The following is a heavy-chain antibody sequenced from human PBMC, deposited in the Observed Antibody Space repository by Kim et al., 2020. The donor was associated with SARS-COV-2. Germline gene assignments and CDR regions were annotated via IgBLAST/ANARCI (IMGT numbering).Heavy chain of an antibody. J-gene: IGHJ4*02. Sequence: GGSLGLSCAASGFTFSNAWMSWVRQAPGKGLEWVGRIKSKTDGGTTDYAAPVKGRFTISRDDSKNTLYLQMNSLKTEDTAVYDCTTDRVYDYVWGSYRYNDYWGQGTLVTVSS. D-gene: IGHD3-16*02. CDR1: GFTFSNAW. CDR2: IKSKTDGGTT. CDR3: TTDRVYDYVWGSYRYNDY. V-gene: IGHV3-15*01.